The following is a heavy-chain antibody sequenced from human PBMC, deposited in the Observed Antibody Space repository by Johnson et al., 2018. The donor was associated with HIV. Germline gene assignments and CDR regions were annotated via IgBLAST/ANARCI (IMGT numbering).Heavy chain of an antibody. CDR3: ARDEGIAAAGTNDAFDI. CDR1: GFNFDDYG. V-gene: IGHV3-23*04. D-gene: IGHD6-13*01. CDR2: ISGSGGST. Sequence: VQLVESGGGLVQPGGSLRLSCAASGFNFDDYGMSWVRQTPGKGLEWVSAISGSGGSTYYADSVKGRFTISRDNAKNSLYLQMNSLRAEDTAVYYCARDEGIAAAGTNDAFDIWGQGTMVTVSS. J-gene: IGHJ3*02.